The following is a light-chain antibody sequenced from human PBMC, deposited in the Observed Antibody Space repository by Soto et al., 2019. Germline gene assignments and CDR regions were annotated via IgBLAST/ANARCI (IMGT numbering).Light chain of an antibody. CDR2: GAS. CDR3: QQYGRSTRT. Sequence: EIVLAQSPGTLSLSPGERATLSCRASQSVNSNYLAWYQQKPGQAPRLLIYGASSRATGIPDRISGSGSGTDFTLTISRLEPEDFAVYYCQQYGRSTRTFGQGTKVEIK. J-gene: IGKJ1*01. V-gene: IGKV3-20*01. CDR1: QSVNSNY.